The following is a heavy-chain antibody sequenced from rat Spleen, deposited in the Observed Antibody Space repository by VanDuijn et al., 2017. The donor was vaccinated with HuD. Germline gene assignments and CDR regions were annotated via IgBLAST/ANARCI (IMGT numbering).Heavy chain of an antibody. J-gene: IGHJ2*01. CDR1: GFTFSNYG. CDR3: KTVAD. Sequence: EVQLVKSGGGLVQPGRSLKLSCAASGFTFSNYGLHWIRQAPTKGLEWVASISPSGGSTYYRGSVKGRFTISRDNAKSTLYLQMDSLRSDDTATYYCKTVADWGQGVMVTVSS. CDR2: ISPSGGST. V-gene: IGHV5-19*01.